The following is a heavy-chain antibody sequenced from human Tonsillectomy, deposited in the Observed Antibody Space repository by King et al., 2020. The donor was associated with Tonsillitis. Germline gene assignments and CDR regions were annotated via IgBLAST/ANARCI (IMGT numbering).Heavy chain of an antibody. CDR1: GFTFSDYG. CDR2: IRYDGNNK. Sequence: VQLVESGGGVVQPGGSLRLSCAASGFTFSDYGMHWVRQAPGKGLEWVAFIRYDGNNKYYADSVKGRFTISRDNSKNTLYLQMNGLRAEYTAVFYCAKEFWRQLQLFDYWGQGTLVTVSS. V-gene: IGHV3-30*02. CDR3: AKEFWRQLQLFDY. D-gene: IGHD2-15*01. J-gene: IGHJ4*02.